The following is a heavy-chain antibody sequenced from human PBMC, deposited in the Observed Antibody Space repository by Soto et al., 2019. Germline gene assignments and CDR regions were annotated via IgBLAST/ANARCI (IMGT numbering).Heavy chain of an antibody. CDR3: ARIGLQLDFDY. CDR2: IYYSGST. V-gene: IGHV4-39*01. D-gene: IGHD4-4*01. Sequence: PSETLSLTCTVSGGSISSSSSYWGWIRQPPGKGLEWIGNIYYSGSTYYNPSLKSRVTISVDTSKNQFSLKLSSVTAADTAVYYCARIGLQLDFDYWGQGTLVTVSS. CDR1: GGSISSSSSY. J-gene: IGHJ4*02.